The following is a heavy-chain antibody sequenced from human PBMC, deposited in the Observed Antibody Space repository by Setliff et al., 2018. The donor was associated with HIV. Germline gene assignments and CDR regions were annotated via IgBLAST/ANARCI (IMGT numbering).Heavy chain of an antibody. Sequence: ASVKVSCKASGYTFTTYYMHWVRQAPGQGLEWMGRIYPSGSSTSYAQKFQGRVTMTRDTTTSTVYMQLSSLRSEDTAVYYCTTRSVAMTAGGDLDYWGQGTLVTVSS. CDR1: GYTFTTYY. J-gene: IGHJ4*02. CDR3: TTRSVAMTAGGDLDY. V-gene: IGHV1-46*01. D-gene: IGHD6-13*01. CDR2: IYPSGSST.